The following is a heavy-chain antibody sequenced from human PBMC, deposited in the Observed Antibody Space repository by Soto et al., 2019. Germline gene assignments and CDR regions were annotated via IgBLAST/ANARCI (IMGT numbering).Heavy chain of an antibody. D-gene: IGHD6-13*01. CDR2: IYYSGST. J-gene: IGHJ4*02. V-gene: IGHV4-30-4*01. CDR1: GGSISSGDYY. Sequence: SETLSLTCTVPGGSISSGDYYWSWIRQPPGKGLEWIGYIYYSGSTYYNPSLKSRVTISVDTSKNQFSLKLSSVTAADTAVYYCARGRDSSSWYYFDYWGQGTLVTVSS. CDR3: ARGRDSSSWYYFDY.